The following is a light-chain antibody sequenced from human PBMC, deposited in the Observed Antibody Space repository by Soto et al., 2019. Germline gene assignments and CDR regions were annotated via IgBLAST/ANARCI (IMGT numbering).Light chain of an antibody. CDR2: GAS. CDR3: QQYSNWPPIT. CDR1: QSVSSN. Sequence: EIVMTQSPATLSVSPGERATLSCSASQSVSSNLAWYQQKPGQAPRLLIYGASTRATGIPARFSGSGSGTECTLTISSLQSEDFAVYYCQQYSNWPPITFGQGTRLEIK. J-gene: IGKJ5*01. V-gene: IGKV3-15*01.